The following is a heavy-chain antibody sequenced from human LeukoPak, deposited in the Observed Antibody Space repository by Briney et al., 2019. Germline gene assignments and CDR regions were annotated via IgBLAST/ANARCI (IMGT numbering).Heavy chain of an antibody. Sequence: GVSLRLSCAASGFTFSSFAMHWVRQAPGKGLEWVAIISNDGSRKYYAHSVEGRFTISRDNSKNTLYLQMDSLRAEDTAVYYCARDRAWNYFDYWGQGTLVTVSS. J-gene: IGHJ4*02. V-gene: IGHV3-30*04. CDR3: ARDRAWNYFDY. CDR2: ISNDGSRK. D-gene: IGHD3-3*01. CDR1: GFTFSSFA.